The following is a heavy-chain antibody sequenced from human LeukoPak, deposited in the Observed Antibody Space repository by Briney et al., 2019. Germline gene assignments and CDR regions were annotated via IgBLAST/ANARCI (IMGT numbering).Heavy chain of an antibody. CDR3: ARGVLDYGDGHRPWFDP. Sequence: PSETLSLTCAVYGGSFSGYYWSWIRQPPGKGLEWIGEINHSGSTNYNPSLKSRVTISVDTSKNQFSLKLSSVTAADTAVYYCARGVLDYGDGHRPWFDPWGQGTLVTVSS. J-gene: IGHJ5*02. D-gene: IGHD4-17*01. CDR1: GGSFSGYY. CDR2: INHSGST. V-gene: IGHV4-34*01.